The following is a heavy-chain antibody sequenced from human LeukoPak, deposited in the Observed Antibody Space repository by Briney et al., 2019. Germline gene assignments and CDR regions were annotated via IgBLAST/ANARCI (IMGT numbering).Heavy chain of an antibody. D-gene: IGHD3-10*01. CDR3: ARGPITMVRESGHAFDI. CDR1: GGSISSSNW. Sequence: SETLSLTCAVSGGSISSSNWWSWVRQPPGKGLEWIGEIYHSGSTNYNPSLKSRVTISVDKSKNQFSLKLSSVTAADTAVYYCARGPITMVRESGHAFDIWGQGTMVTVSS. CDR2: IYHSGST. V-gene: IGHV4-4*02. J-gene: IGHJ3*02.